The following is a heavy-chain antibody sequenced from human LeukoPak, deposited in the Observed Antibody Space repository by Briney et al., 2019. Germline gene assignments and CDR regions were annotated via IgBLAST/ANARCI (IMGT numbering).Heavy chain of an antibody. CDR2: ISGGGGRT. CDR1: GFTFSNYA. Sequence: GGSLRLSCAASGFTFSNYAMSWVRQAPGKGLEWVSAISGGGGRTYYADSVKGRFTISRDNSKNTLYLQMNSLRAEDTAVYYCASSIAATDTDFDYWGQGTLVTVSS. J-gene: IGHJ4*02. V-gene: IGHV3-23*01. CDR3: ASSIAATDTDFDY. D-gene: IGHD6-13*01.